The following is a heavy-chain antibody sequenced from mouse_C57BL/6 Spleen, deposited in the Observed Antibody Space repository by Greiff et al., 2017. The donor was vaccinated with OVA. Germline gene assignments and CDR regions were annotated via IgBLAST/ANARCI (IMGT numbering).Heavy chain of an antibody. CDR3: ARSRPPGYAMDY. Sequence: QVQLQQPGAELVRPGSSVKLSCKASGYTFTSYWMHWVKQRPIQGLEWIGNIDPSDSETHYNQKFKDKATLTVDKSSSTAYMQLSSLTSEDSAVYYCARSRPPGYAMDYWGQGTSVTVSS. CDR1: GYTFTSYW. J-gene: IGHJ4*01. V-gene: IGHV1-52*01. CDR2: IDPSDSET.